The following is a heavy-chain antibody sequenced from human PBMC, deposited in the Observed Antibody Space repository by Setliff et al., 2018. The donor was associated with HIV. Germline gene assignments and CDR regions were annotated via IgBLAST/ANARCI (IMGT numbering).Heavy chain of an antibody. D-gene: IGHD3-9*01. CDR1: RRTFSEDA. CDR3: ARIGPDYDILTGYRDYYYMDV. CDR2: IIHILGDT. V-gene: IGHV1-18*04. Sequence: ASVKVSCKTSRRTFSEDAINWVRQAPGEGLEWVGGIIHILGDTYSAQTLQGRVTMTTDTSTKTAYLELRSLRSDDTAMYYCARIGPDYDILTGYRDYYYMDVWGKGTTVTVSS. J-gene: IGHJ6*03.